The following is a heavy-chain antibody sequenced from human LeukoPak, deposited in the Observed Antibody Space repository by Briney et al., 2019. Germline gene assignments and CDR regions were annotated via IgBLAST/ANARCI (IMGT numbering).Heavy chain of an antibody. CDR3: ARDLYGSGSYIPFDY. CDR2: INPSSGAT. Sequence: ASVKVSCKASGYTFTGYDMHWVRQAPGQGLEWMGWINPSSGATNYAQKFQGRVTMTSDTSISTAYMELSSLRSDDTAVYYCARDLYGSGSYIPFDYWGQGSLVTVSS. V-gene: IGHV1-2*02. D-gene: IGHD3-10*01. J-gene: IGHJ4*02. CDR1: GYTFTGYD.